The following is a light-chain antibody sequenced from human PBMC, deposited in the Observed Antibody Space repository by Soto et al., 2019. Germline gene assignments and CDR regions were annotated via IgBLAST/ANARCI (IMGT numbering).Light chain of an antibody. V-gene: IGKV1-9*01. CDR2: AAS. CDR3: QQLNSYPLT. CDR1: LGISRY. J-gene: IGKJ4*01. Sequence: DIQLTQSPSFLSASVGDRVTITCRACLGISRYLAWYQQKPGKAPNLLIYAASTLQSWVPSRFSGSGSGTEFTLTIGSLQPEDFATYYCQQLNSYPLTFGGGTKVEIK.